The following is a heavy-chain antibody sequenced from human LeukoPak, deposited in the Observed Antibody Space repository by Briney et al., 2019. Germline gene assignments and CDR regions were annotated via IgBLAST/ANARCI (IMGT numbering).Heavy chain of an antibody. CDR1: GGSISSYY. CDR2: IYHSGSS. D-gene: IGHD5-18*01. V-gene: IGHV4-59*01. J-gene: IGHJ5*02. Sequence: SETLSLTCTVSGGSISSYYWSWIRQPPGKGLEWIGYIYHSGSSNYNPSLKSRVTMSLDVSKSQFSLRLSSVTAADTAVYYCARGRDTAWGPWGQGTLVTVSS. CDR3: ARGRDTAWGP.